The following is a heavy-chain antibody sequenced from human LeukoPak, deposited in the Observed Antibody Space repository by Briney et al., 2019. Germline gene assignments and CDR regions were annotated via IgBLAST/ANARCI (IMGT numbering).Heavy chain of an antibody. J-gene: IGHJ4*02. D-gene: IGHD3-16*01. V-gene: IGHV4-59*12. CDR1: GGSISSYY. Sequence: SETLSLTCTVSGGSISSYYWSWIRQPPGKGLEWIGYIYYSGSTNYNPSLKSRVTISVDTSKNQFSLKLSSVTAEDTAVYYCARDWAYWGQGTLVTVSS. CDR3: ARDWAY. CDR2: IYYSGST.